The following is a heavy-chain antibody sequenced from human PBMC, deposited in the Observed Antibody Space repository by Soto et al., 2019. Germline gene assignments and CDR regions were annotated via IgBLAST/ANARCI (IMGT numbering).Heavy chain of an antibody. CDR3: ARHRRYYYGSGSYYYHYGMDV. CDR1: GGSFSGYY. J-gene: IGHJ6*02. V-gene: IGHV4-34*01. CDR2: INHSGST. D-gene: IGHD3-10*01. Sequence: SETLSLTCAVYGGSFSGYYWSWIRQPPGKGLEWIGEINHSGSTNYNPSLKSRVTISVDTSKNQFSLKLSSVTAADTTVYYCARHRRYYYGSGSYYYHYGMDVWGQGTTVTVSS.